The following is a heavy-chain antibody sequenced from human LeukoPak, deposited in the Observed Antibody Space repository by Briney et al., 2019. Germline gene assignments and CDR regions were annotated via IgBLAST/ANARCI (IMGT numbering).Heavy chain of an antibody. V-gene: IGHV3-7*01. J-gene: IGHJ3*01. CDR2: IKQDGSEI. CDR3: ARESWMWELDGFDL. CDR1: GFTFRSYW. Sequence: GGSLRLSCAASGFTFRSYWMSWVRQAPGKGLEWVANIKQDGSEIYYVDSVKGRFTISRDNAKNALYLQMSSLRAEDTAVYYCARESWMWELDGFDLWGQGTVVTVSS. D-gene: IGHD1-26*01.